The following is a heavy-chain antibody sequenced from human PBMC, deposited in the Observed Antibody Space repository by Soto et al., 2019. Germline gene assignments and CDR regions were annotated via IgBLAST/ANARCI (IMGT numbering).Heavy chain of an antibody. J-gene: IGHJ4*02. V-gene: IGHV4-30-2*01. Sequence: ASDTLSLTCGVSGGSISSGGYSWSWIRQPPGKGLEWIGYIYHSGSTYYNPSLKSRVTISVDRSKNQFSLKLSSVTAADTAVYYCARGRESGLSGYFDYWGQGTLVTVSS. CDR3: ARGRESGLSGYFDY. D-gene: IGHD5-12*01. CDR1: GGSISSGGYS. CDR2: IYHSGST.